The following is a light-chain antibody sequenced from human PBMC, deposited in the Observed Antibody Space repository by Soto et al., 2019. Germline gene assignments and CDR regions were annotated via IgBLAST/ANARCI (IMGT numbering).Light chain of an antibody. CDR2: DVT. Sequence: QSALTQPPSVSGSPGQTVTISCTGTSSDVGGAYNYVSWYQQHPGKVPKLIIYDVTKRPSGVPDRFSGSKSGNTASLTISGLQADDEADYHCCSYAGGHKDVFGTGTKVTVL. V-gene: IGLV2-11*01. CDR1: SSDVGGAYNY. J-gene: IGLJ1*01. CDR3: CSYAGGHKDV.